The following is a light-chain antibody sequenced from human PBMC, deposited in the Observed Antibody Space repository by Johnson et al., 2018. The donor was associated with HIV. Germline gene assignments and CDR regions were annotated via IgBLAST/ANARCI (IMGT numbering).Light chain of an antibody. CDR1: SSNIGNNY. CDR2: EIN. J-gene: IGLJ1*01. Sequence: SVLTQPPSVSAAPGQKVTISCSGSSSNIGNNYVSWYQQLPGTAPKLLIYEINKRPSGIPYRFSGSTSCTSATLGTTVLQTGPEADYYCGTWDSSLSALFGTGTKVTVL. CDR3: GTWDSSLSAL. V-gene: IGLV1-51*02.